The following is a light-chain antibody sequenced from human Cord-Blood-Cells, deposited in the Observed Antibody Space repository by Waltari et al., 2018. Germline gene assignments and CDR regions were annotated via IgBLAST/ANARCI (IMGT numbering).Light chain of an antibody. V-gene: IGLV3-1*01. CDR3: QAWDSSTVV. CDR2: QDN. CDR1: KLGDEY. J-gene: IGLJ2*01. Sequence: SYELTQPPSVSVSPGQTASITCSGDKLGDEYACWYQQKPGQSPVLVIYQDNKRPSGIPERFSGSNSGNTATLTIIGTQAMDEADYYCQAWDSSTVVFGGGTKLTVL.